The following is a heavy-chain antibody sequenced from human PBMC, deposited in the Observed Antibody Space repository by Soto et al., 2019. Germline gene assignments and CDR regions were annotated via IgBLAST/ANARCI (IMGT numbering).Heavy chain of an antibody. Sequence: EVQLLESGGGLVQPGGSLRLSCAASGFTFSSNAMSWVRQGPGKGLEWVSAIGGSGTSTYYADSVRGRFTISRDNSKNTLYLQINSLRAEDTAVYYCAKDGRGGTWDYWGQGTLVTVSS. CDR3: AKDGRGGTWDY. CDR2: IGGSGTST. D-gene: IGHD2-15*01. CDR1: GFTFSSNA. J-gene: IGHJ4*02. V-gene: IGHV3-23*01.